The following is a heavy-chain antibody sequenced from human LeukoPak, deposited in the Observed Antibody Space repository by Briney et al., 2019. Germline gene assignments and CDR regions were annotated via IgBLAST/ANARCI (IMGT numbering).Heavy chain of an antibody. V-gene: IGHV3-21*01. J-gene: IGHJ4*02. CDR1: GFTFSSYS. D-gene: IGHD5-18*01. CDR2: ISSSSSYI. Sequence: GGSLRLSCAASGFTFSSYSMSWVRQAPGKGLEWVSSISSSSSYIYYADSVKGRFTISRDNAKNSTCLQMNRLRAEQTAVYYCARALNGGYSYGSHFDYWGQGTLVTVSS. CDR3: ARALNGGYSYGSHFDY.